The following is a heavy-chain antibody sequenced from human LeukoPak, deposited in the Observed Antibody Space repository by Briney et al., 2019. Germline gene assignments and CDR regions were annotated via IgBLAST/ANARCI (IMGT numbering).Heavy chain of an antibody. Sequence: GGPLRLSCAASGFTFSSYSMNWVRQAPGKGLELVSSISSSIIYIYYADSVKGRFTISRDNAKNSLYLQMNSLRAEDTAVYYCARDYGDYGGWWFDPWGQGTLVTVSS. CDR2: ISSSIIYI. J-gene: IGHJ5*02. CDR1: GFTFSSYS. CDR3: ARDYGDYGGWWFDP. V-gene: IGHV3-21*01. D-gene: IGHD4-17*01.